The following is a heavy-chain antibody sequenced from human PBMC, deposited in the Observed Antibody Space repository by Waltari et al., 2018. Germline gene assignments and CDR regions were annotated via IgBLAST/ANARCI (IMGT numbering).Heavy chain of an antibody. CDR2: IYHRGRT. J-gene: IGHJ4*02. Sequence: QVQLQESGPGLLKPSETLSLTCAVSGYSLSGYFWGWLRQPPGKGLEWIGSIYHRGRTYYNPSLKSRVTMSVDTSKNQFSLKLSSVTAADTAVYYCARNSGNYSFLYWGQGTLVTVSS. CDR1: GYSLSGYF. CDR3: ARNSGNYSFLY. V-gene: IGHV4-38-2*01. D-gene: IGHD1-26*01.